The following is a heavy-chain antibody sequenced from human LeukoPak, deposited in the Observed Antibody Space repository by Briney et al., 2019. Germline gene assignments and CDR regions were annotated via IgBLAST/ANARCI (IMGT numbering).Heavy chain of an antibody. Sequence: SETLSLTCTVSGGSISSSSYYWGWIRQPPGKGLEWIGEINHSGSTNYNPSLKSRVTISVDTSKNQFSLKLSSVTAADTAVYYCARDRTMIVVVNPGRYNWFDPWGQGTLVTVSS. V-gene: IGHV4-39*07. D-gene: IGHD3-22*01. CDR3: ARDRTMIVVVNPGRYNWFDP. J-gene: IGHJ5*02. CDR1: GGSISSSSYY. CDR2: INHSGST.